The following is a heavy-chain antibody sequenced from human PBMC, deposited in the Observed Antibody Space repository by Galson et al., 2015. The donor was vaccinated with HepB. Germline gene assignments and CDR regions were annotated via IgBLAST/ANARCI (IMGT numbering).Heavy chain of an antibody. CDR3: ARQKGLSVLGY. D-gene: IGHD3-16*01. J-gene: IGHJ4*02. Sequence: SLRLSCAASGFTFSNSAMTWVRQAPGKGLEWVSGISGGGGGTSYADSVKGRFTISRDNSKNTLYLQMNSLRAEDTAVYYCARQKGLSVLGYWGQGTLVTVSS. V-gene: IGHV3-23*01. CDR1: GFTFSNSA. CDR2: ISGGGGGT.